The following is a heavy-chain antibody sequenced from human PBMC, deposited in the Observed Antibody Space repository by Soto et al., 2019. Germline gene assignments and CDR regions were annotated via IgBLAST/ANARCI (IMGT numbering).Heavy chain of an antibody. J-gene: IGHJ6*04. D-gene: IGHD5-12*01. CDR2: VRWDDEK. CDR1: GFSLNTGGMC. V-gene: IGHV2-70*19. CDR3: VRTHGGYTAYYGMDV. Sequence: SGPTLVNPSQTLPLTCTFSGFSLNTGGMCLSWVRQPTGKALEWLAVVRWDDEKHFSTSLRNRISVSKDASGDRVVLTMANMDPADSGTYYCVRTHGGYTAYYGMDVWGTGT.